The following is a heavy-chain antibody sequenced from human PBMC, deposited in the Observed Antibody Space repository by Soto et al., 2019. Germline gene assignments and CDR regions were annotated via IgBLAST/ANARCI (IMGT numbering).Heavy chain of an antibody. V-gene: IGHV3-64*01. CDR1: GFTLSGYA. CDR2: ISSNGFGT. J-gene: IGHJ6*03. D-gene: IGHD6-6*01. Sequence: EVQLAESGGGLAQPGGSLRLSCAASGFTLSGYAMDWVRQAPGKGLEYVSGISSNGFGTYYANSVQGRFTISRDNSKNTVYLQMGSLRPEDMAVYYCARRARPDFYYMDVWGKGTTATVSS. CDR3: ARRARPDFYYMDV.